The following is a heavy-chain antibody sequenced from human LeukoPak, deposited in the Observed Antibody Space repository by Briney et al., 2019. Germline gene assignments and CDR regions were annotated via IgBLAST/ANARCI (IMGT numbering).Heavy chain of an antibody. D-gene: IGHD5-24*01. CDR2: ISGSDDTT. CDR3: AKSGYNRFDY. J-gene: IGHJ4*02. CDR1: GFTFSNYV. V-gene: IGHV3-23*01. Sequence: GGSLRLSCAGSGFTFSNYVMNWVRQAPGKGLEWVSAISGSDDTTFYSHSVKGRFTISRDNSKNTLYLQMNSLRAEDTAVYYCAKSGYNRFDYWGQGTLVTVSS.